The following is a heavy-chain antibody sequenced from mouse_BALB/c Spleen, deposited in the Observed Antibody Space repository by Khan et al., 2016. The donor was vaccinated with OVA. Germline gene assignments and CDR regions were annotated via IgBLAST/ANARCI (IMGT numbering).Heavy chain of an antibody. CDR3: ARRTTGYAMDY. V-gene: IGHV1-4*01. CDR1: GYTFTSNT. D-gene: IGHD2-14*01. J-gene: IGHJ4*01. Sequence: QVQLKQSGAELSRPAASVKMSCKASGYTFTSNTMHWVKQRPGQGLEWIGYINPRSDYTIYSQKFKDKATLTADISSRHAYMQLSSLTSDDSAVYYCARRTTGYAMDYWGQGTSVTVSS. CDR2: INPRSDYT.